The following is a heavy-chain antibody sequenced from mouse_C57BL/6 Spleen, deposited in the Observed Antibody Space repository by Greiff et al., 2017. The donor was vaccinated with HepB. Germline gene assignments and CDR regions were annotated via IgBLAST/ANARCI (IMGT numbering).Heavy chain of an antibody. J-gene: IGHJ3*01. CDR2: ISDGGSYT. CDR3: ARRVYYDYDGFAY. V-gene: IGHV5-4*01. D-gene: IGHD2-4*01. Sequence: EVQLVESGGGLVKPGGSLKLSCAASGFTFSSYAMSWVRQTPEKRLEWVATISDGGSYTYYPDNVKGRFTISRDNAKNNLYLQMSHLKSEDTAMYYCARRVYYDYDGFAYWGQGTLVTVSA. CDR1: GFTFSSYA.